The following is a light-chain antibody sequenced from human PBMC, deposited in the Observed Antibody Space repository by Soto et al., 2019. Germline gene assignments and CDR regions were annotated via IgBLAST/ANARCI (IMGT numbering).Light chain of an antibody. V-gene: IGLV2-14*01. CDR2: EVS. CDR3: SSYTSRSTGV. J-gene: IGLJ1*01. CDR1: SSDVGGYKF. Sequence: QSALTQPASVSGSPGQPITISCTGTSSDVGGYKFVSWYQQHPGKAPKLMIYEVSNRPSGVSNRFSGSKSGNTASLTISGLQAEDEADYYCSSYTSRSTGVFGTGTK.